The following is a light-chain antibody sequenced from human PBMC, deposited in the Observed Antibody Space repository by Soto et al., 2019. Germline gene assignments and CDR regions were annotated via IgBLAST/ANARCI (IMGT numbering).Light chain of an antibody. Sequence: EIVLTQSPGTLSLSPGERATLSCRASQSVSNNYLAWYQQKPGQAPRLLIYGVSNRATGIPARFSGSGSGTDFTLTISSLEPEDFAVYYCQQRSNWPPTTFGQGTRLEIK. V-gene: IGKV3-11*01. CDR1: QSVSNNY. CDR2: GVS. J-gene: IGKJ5*01. CDR3: QQRSNWPPTT.